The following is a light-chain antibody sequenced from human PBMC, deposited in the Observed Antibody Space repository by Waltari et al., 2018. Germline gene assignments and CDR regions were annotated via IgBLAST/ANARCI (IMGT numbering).Light chain of an antibody. CDR1: QSVRTN. J-gene: IGKJ1*01. CDR3: QQYGTLPPWT. V-gene: IGKV3D-15*02. Sequence: EIVMTQSPVTLSVSPGERAALSCRPSQSVRTNLAWYQQRPGQTPRLLIYGTSTRATEIPARFSGSGSGTEFTLTISRLEPEDFAVYYCQQYGTLPPWTFGQGTRVEIK. CDR2: GTS.